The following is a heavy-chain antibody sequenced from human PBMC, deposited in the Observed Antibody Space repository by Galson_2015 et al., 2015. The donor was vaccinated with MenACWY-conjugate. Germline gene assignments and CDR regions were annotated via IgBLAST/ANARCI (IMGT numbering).Heavy chain of an antibody. CDR3: ASRDSSSWYRQYFQH. CDR2: ISSSSDTI. Sequence: SLRLSCAASGFTFSSYSMNWVRQAPGKGLGWVSYISSSSDTIRYADSVKGRFTISRDNAKNSLYLQMNSLRAEDTTVYYCASRDSSSWYRQYFQHWGQGTLVTVSS. V-gene: IGHV3-48*01. CDR1: GFTFSSYS. J-gene: IGHJ1*01. D-gene: IGHD6-13*01.